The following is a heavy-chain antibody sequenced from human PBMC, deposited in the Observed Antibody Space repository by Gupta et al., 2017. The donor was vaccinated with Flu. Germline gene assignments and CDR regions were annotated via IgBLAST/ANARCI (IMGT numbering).Heavy chain of an antibody. Sequence: TIYGIHWLRQAPGQGLEWMGIFNPNGGTTSYLQKFQGRVTMTSDTSTSTVYMELSSLRSDDTAVYYCARDIKGGAGGDLAFAEYFQDWGQGTQVTVSS. V-gene: IGHV1-46*01. CDR1: TIYG. CDR2: FNPNGGTT. J-gene: IGHJ1*01. D-gene: IGHD2-21*02. CDR3: ARDIKGGAGGDLAFAEYFQD.